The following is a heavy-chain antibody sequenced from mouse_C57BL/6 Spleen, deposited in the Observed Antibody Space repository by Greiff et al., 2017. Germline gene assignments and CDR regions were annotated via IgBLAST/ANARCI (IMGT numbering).Heavy chain of an antibody. CDR2: IRNKANGYTT. V-gene: IGHV7-3*01. CDR1: GFTFTDYY. Sequence: EVKVVESGGGLVQPGGSLSLSCAASGFTFTDYYMSWVRQPPGKALEWLGFIRNKANGYTTEYSASVKGRFTISRDNSQSILYLQMNALRAEDSATYYCARSNWDGGDYWGQGTTLTVSS. CDR3: ARSNWDGGDY. J-gene: IGHJ2*01. D-gene: IGHD4-1*01.